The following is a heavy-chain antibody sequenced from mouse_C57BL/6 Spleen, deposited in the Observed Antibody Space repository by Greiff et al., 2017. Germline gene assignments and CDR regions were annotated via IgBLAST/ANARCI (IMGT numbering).Heavy chain of an antibody. Sequence: DVKLVESGGGLVKPGGSLKLSCAASGFTFSSYAMSWVRQTPEKRLEWVATISDGGSYTYYPDNVKGRFTISRDNAKNNLYLQMSHLKSEDTAMYYCARGGKGAPYYYAMDYWGQGTSVTVSS. V-gene: IGHV5-4*03. CDR2: ISDGGSYT. J-gene: IGHJ4*01. D-gene: IGHD1-3*01. CDR1: GFTFSSYA. CDR3: ARGGKGAPYYYAMDY.